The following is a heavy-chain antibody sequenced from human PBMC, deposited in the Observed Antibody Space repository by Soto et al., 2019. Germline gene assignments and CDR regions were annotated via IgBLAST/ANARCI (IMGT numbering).Heavy chain of an antibody. CDR1: GFAFTNYG. CDR3: ARDVAMPTGFGLGY. D-gene: IGHD3-16*01. V-gene: IGHV3-30*03. Sequence: QVQVVESGGNIVQPGTSLRLSCAASGFAFTNYGIHWVRQAPGKGLAWVAHISNDGSKKFYADSVKGRFTISRDNSENTVYLQMTSLRPDDTAVFYCARDVAMPTGFGLGYWGQGTLVTVSS. CDR2: ISNDGSKK. J-gene: IGHJ4*02.